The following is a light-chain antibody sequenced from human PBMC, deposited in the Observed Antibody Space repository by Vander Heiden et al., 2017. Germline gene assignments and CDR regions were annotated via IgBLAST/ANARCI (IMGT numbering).Light chain of an antibody. Sequence: DIQLTQSPSTLSASVGDRVTITCRASQSISSWLAWYQQKPGKAPKLLIYKASSLESGVPSRFSGSGSGTEFTLTISSLQPDDFATYYFQQYDGYLTFGGGTKVEIK. CDR2: KAS. CDR1: QSISSW. CDR3: QQYDGYLT. V-gene: IGKV1-5*03. J-gene: IGKJ4*01.